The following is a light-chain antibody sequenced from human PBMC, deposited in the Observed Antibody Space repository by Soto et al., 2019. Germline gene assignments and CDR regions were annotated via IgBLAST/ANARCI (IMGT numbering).Light chain of an antibody. J-gene: IGKJ2*01. CDR1: QSVSSSY. V-gene: IGKV3-20*01. CDR2: GAS. Sequence: EIVLTQSPGTLSLSPGERATLSCRASQSVSSSYLAWYQQKCGQAPRLLIYGASSRATGIPDKFSGSGSGTDFTLTISSLEPEDFAVYYCQQYGSSSPLYTFGQGTKLEIK. CDR3: QQYGSSSPLYT.